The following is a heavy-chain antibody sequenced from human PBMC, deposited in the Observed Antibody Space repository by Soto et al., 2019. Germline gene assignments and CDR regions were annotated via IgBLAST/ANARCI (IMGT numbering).Heavy chain of an antibody. CDR1: GYTFTSYY. CDR2: INPSGGST. J-gene: IGHJ5*02. D-gene: IGHD3-9*01. V-gene: IGHV1-46*03. CDR3: AYYDILTGYSFDP. Sequence: ASVKVSCKASGYTFTSYYMHWVRQAPGQGLEWMGIINPSGGSTSYAQKFQGRVTMTRDTSTSTVYMELSSLRSEDTAVHYCAYYDILTGYSFDPWGQGTLVTVSS.